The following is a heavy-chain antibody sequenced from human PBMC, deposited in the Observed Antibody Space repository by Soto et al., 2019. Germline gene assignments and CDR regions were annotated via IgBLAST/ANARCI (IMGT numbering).Heavy chain of an antibody. D-gene: IGHD3-16*01. CDR1: GLRFSSHA. Sequence: QVQLVESGGGVVQPGTSLRLSCLVSGLRFSSHAMDWVRQAPGKGLEWLSIISSAGTFTYNAESVRGRFTISRDNSKNTLYLQMNNLRVEDTAVYYCVRVYVRQYDYWGQGTVVTVSS. CDR2: ISSAGTFT. CDR3: VRVYVRQYDY. J-gene: IGHJ4*02. V-gene: IGHV3-30-3*01.